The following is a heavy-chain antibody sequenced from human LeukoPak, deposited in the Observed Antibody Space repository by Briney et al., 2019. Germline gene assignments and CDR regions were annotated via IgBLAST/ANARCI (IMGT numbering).Heavy chain of an antibody. D-gene: IGHD3-9*01. J-gene: IGHJ4*02. Sequence: GGSLRLSCAASGFTFSSYGMHWVRQAPGKGLEWVAVISDDGSNKYYAEAVKGRFTIARDNSKNTLYLQMNSLRAEDTAVYYCAKDRNTISISYYFDYWGQGTLVTVSS. CDR1: GFTFSSYG. CDR2: ISDDGSNK. CDR3: AKDRNTISISYYFDY. V-gene: IGHV3-30*18.